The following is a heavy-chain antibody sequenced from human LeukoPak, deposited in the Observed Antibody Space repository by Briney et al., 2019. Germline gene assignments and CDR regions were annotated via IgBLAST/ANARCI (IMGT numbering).Heavy chain of an antibody. Sequence: ASVKVSCKASGYTFTSYDINWVRQATGQGLEWMGWMNPNSGNTGYAQKFQGRVTMTRNTSISTAYTELSSLRSEDTAVYYCATELPGGNSDLPGYWGQGTLVTVSS. CDR1: GYTFTSYD. V-gene: IGHV1-8*01. CDR3: ATELPGGNSDLPGY. J-gene: IGHJ4*02. CDR2: MNPNSGNT. D-gene: IGHD4-23*01.